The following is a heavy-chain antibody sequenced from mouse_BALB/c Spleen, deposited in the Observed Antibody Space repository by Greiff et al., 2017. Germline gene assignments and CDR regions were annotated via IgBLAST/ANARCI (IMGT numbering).Heavy chain of an antibody. CDR1: GYSITSDYA. J-gene: IGHJ4*01. CDR2: ISYSGST. Sequence: DVQLQESGPGLVKPSQSLSLTCTVTGYSITSDYAWNWIRQFPGNKLEWMGYISYSGSTSYNPSLKSRISITRDTSKNQFFLQLNSVTTEDTATYYCARSVGNYGGDAMDYWGQGTSVTVSS. V-gene: IGHV3-2*02. D-gene: IGHD2-1*01. CDR3: ARSVGNYGGDAMDY.